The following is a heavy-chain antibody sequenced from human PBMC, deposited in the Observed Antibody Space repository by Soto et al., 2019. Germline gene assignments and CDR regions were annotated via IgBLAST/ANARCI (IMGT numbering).Heavy chain of an antibody. Sequence: QVQLQESGPGLVKPSQTLSLTCTVSGGSISSGGYYWSWIRQHPGKGLEWIGYIYYSGSTYYNPSLKSRVTISVDTSKNQFSPKLSSVTAADTAVYYCARVDIVVVVAAIRSWYFDLWGRGTLVTVSS. D-gene: IGHD2-15*01. CDR1: GGSISSGGYY. CDR3: ARVDIVVVVAAIRSWYFDL. V-gene: IGHV4-31*03. CDR2: IYYSGST. J-gene: IGHJ2*01.